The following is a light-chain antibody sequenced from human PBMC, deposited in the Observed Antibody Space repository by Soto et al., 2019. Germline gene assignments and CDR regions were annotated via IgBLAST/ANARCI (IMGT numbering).Light chain of an antibody. CDR2: KVS. Sequence: VLTPTPLLSPVTLGQPASISCRSSRSLVASDGNAYLTWLHQRPGQPPRPLIYKVSQRLSGVPDRFSGSGAGTDFTLHISTVEAEDVGTYFCMQATQLRTFGQGTRLEIK. CDR1: RSLVASDGNAY. CDR3: MQATQLRT. J-gene: IGKJ5*01. V-gene: IGKV2-24*01.